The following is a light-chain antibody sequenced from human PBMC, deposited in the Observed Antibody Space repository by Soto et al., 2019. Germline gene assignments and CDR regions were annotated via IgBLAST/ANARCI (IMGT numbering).Light chain of an antibody. CDR2: DVT. J-gene: IGLJ1*01. V-gene: IGLV2-11*01. Sequence: QSALTQPRSVSGSPGQSVTISCTGTSSDVGGYNYVSWYQQHPGKAPKLMIYDVTKRPSGVPDRFSGSKSGNTASLTISGLQAEDEADYYCCSYTGSYTFNYVFGTGTKVT. CDR3: CSYTGSYTFNYV. CDR1: SSDVGGYNY.